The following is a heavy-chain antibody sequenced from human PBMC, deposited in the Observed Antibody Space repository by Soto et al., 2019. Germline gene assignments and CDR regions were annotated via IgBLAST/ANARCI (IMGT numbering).Heavy chain of an antibody. D-gene: IGHD2-2*01. Sequence: SETLSLTCAVYGGSFSGYYWSWIRQPPGKGLEWIGEINHSGSTNYNPSLKSRVTISVDTSKNQFSLKLSSVTAADTAVYYCARGDIAVVPAAVNWFDPWGQGTLVTVSS. CDR1: GGSFSGYY. J-gene: IGHJ5*02. CDR2: INHSGST. V-gene: IGHV4-34*01. CDR3: ARGDIAVVPAAVNWFDP.